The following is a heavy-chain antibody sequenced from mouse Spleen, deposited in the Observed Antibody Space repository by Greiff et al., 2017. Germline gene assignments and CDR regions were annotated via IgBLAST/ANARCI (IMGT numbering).Heavy chain of an antibody. V-gene: IGHV1-22*01. CDR1: GYTFTDYN. Sequence: VQLKQSGPELVKPGASVKMSCKASGYTFTDYNMHWVKQSHGKSLEWIGYINPNNGGTSYNQKFKGKATLTVNKSSSTAYMELRSLTSEDSAVYYCAREVTTATVFDYWGQGTTLTVSS. J-gene: IGHJ2*01. CDR3: AREVTTATVFDY. D-gene: IGHD1-2*01. CDR2: INPNNGGT.